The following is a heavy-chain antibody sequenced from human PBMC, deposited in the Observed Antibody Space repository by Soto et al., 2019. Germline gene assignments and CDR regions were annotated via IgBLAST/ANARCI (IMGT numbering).Heavy chain of an antibody. Sequence: PSETLSLTCTVSGGSISSGDYYWSWIRQPPGKGLEWIGYIYYSGSTYYNPSFKSRVTISVDTSKNQFSLKLSSVTAADTAVYYCARDIKRDIVVVPAASDIGMDVWGQGTTVTVSS. CDR1: GGSISSGDYY. V-gene: IGHV4-30-4*01. CDR3: ARDIKRDIVVVPAASDIGMDV. CDR2: IYYSGST. D-gene: IGHD2-2*01. J-gene: IGHJ6*02.